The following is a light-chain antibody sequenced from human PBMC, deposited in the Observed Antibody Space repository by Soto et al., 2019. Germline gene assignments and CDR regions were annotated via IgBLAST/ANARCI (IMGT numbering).Light chain of an antibody. CDR3: AAWDDSLNAWV. CDR1: SSNIGSNT. V-gene: IGLV1-44*01. Sequence: QSVLTQPPSASGTPGQRVTISCSGSSSNIGSNTVNWYQQLPGTAPKLLIYSNNQRPSGVPDRFSGSKSGTSASLAISGLQSEDEAEYYCAAWDDSLNAWVVGGGTKLTFL. J-gene: IGLJ3*02. CDR2: SNN.